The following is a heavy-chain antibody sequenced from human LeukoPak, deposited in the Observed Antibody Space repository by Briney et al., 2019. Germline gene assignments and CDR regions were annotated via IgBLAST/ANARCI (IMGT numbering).Heavy chain of an antibody. J-gene: IGHJ5*02. V-gene: IGHV3-23*01. Sequence: GGSLRLSCAASGFTFSSYAMSWVRQAPGKGPEWVSAISGSGGSTYYADSVKGRFTISRDNSKNTLYLQMNSLRAEDTAVYYCAKGGYCSSTSCYIDWFDPWGQGTLVTVSS. CDR2: ISGSGGST. CDR1: GFTFSSYA. D-gene: IGHD2-2*02. CDR3: AKGGYCSSTSCYIDWFDP.